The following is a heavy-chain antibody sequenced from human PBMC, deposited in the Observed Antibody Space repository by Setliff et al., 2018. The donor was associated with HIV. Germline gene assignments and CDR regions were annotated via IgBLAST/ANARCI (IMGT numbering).Heavy chain of an antibody. Sequence: SETLSLTCVISGGSMGSHYWSWIRQSPGKGLEWIGNIHYTGISDINPSLKRRATISLDRPKIQFSLKLSSVTAADTAIYYCAKSSPSIGYISDHWGQGTLVTVSS. CDR2: IHYTGIS. V-gene: IGHV4-59*11. CDR1: GGSMGSHY. D-gene: IGHD5-12*01. J-gene: IGHJ4*02. CDR3: AKSSPSIGYISDH.